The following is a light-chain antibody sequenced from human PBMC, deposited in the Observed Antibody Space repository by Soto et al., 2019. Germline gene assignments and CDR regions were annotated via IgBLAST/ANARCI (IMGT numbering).Light chain of an antibody. CDR1: QSVSSN. J-gene: IGKJ4*01. Sequence: EIVMTQSPATLSVSPGERATLSCRASQSVSSNLAWYQQKPGQAPRLLIYGASTRATGIPARFSGSGSGREFTLTISSLQSEDFAVYCCQRYNNWPPVTFGGGTNVDIK. CDR2: GAS. V-gene: IGKV3-15*01. CDR3: QRYNNWPPVT.